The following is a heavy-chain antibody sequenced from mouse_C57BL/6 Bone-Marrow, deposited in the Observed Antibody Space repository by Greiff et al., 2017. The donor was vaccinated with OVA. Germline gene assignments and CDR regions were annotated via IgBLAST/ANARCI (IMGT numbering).Heavy chain of an antibody. Sequence: EVNLVESGGDLVKPGGSLKLSCAASGFTFSSYGMSWVRQTPDKRLEWVATISSGGSYTYYPDSVKGRFTISRDNAKNTLYLQMSSLKSEDTAMYDCARTYYSNPAWFAYWGQGTLVTVSA. CDR1: GFTFSSYG. J-gene: IGHJ3*01. V-gene: IGHV5-6*01. CDR3: ARTYYSNPAWFAY. D-gene: IGHD2-5*01. CDR2: ISSGGSYT.